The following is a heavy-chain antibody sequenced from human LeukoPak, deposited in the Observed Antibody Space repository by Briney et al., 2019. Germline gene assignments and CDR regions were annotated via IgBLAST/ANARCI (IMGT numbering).Heavy chain of an antibody. CDR3: ARGGSHIVVVPAAIVTTYYYYYMDV. V-gene: IGHV4-34*01. Sequence: SETLSLTCAVYGGSFSGYYWSWIRQPPGKGLEWIGEINHSGSTNYNPSLKSRVTMSVDTSKNQFSLKLSSVTAADTAMYFCARGGSHIVVVPAAIVTTYYYYYMDVWGKGTTVTVSS. D-gene: IGHD2-2*02. CDR2: INHSGST. J-gene: IGHJ6*03. CDR1: GGSFSGYY.